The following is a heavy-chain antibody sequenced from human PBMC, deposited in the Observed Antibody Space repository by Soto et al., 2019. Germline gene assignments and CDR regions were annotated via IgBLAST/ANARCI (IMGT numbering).Heavy chain of an antibody. CDR3: ARSYSSGHAGVDY. D-gene: IGHD6-19*01. Sequence: QVQLQQWGAGLLKPSETLSLTCAVYGGSFSGYYWSWIRQPPGKGLEWIGEINLSGSTNYNRSLKSRVTIPVDTSKNQFSLKLSSVTAADTAVYYCARSYSSGHAGVDYWGQGTLVTVSS. CDR2: INLSGST. CDR1: GGSFSGYY. J-gene: IGHJ4*02. V-gene: IGHV4-34*01.